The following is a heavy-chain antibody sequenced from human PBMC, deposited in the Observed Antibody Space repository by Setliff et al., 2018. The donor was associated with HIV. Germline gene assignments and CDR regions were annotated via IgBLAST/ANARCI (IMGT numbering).Heavy chain of an antibody. CDR3: AKNIAGVCYSGLDY. CDR2: ISGSGGST. J-gene: IGHJ4*02. V-gene: IGHV3-23*01. Sequence: GGPLRLSCAASGFTFSNYAMSWVRQAPGKGLEWVSGISGSGGSTYYVDSVKGRFTISRDNSKNTLYLQMNSLGAADTAVYYCAKNIAGVCYSGLDYWGQGALVTVSS. D-gene: IGHD2-15*01. CDR1: GFTFSNYA.